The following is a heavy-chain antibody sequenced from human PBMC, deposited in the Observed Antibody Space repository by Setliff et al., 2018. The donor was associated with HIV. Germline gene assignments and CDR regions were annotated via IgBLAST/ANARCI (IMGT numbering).Heavy chain of an antibody. Sequence: ASVKVSCKASGYTFTSYGISWVRQAPGQGLEWMGWISAYNGHTKSAQTFQGRVTMTIDTSTNSAYMELRSLRSDDTAVYFCARLGSGWSDSYYYAMDVWGQGTTVTVSS. V-gene: IGHV1-18*01. CDR1: GYTFTSYG. CDR2: ISAYNGHT. CDR3: ARLGSGWSDSYYYAMDV. D-gene: IGHD6-19*01. J-gene: IGHJ6*02.